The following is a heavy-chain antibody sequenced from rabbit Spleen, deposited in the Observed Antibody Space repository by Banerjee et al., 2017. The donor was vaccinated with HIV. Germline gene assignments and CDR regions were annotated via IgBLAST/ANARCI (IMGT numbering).Heavy chain of an antibody. D-gene: IGHD6-1*01. V-gene: IGHV1S45*01. J-gene: IGHJ4*01. CDR3: ARSYAGYAVDGVATFDL. CDR1: GFSLTSYW. CDR2: IYPIIQTT. Sequence: QEQLVESGGGLVQPGGSLKLSCKASGFSLTSYWMNWVRQAPGKGLEWIGIIYPIIQTTYYANWVKGRFTISKTSSTTVTLQMTSLTAADTATYFCARSYAGYAVDGVATFDLWGPGTLVTVS.